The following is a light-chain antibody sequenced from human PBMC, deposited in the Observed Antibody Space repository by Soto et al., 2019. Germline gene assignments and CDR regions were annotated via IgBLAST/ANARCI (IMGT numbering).Light chain of an antibody. CDR2: GAS. J-gene: IGKJ1*01. V-gene: IGKV3-15*01. CDR1: QRISTK. CDR3: QHYNDWPPTWT. Sequence: EIVMTQSPATLSVSPGERATLSCRASQRISTKLAWYQQKPGQAPRVLIYGASTRATGIPARFSGSGSGTVFTLTISSLQSEDFAVYHCQHYNDWPPTWTFGQGTRVEIK.